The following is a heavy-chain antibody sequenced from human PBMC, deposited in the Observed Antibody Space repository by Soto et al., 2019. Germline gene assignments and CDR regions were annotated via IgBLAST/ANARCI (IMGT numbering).Heavy chain of an antibody. Sequence: QVQLVESGGGVVQPGRSLRLSCAASGFTFSSYGMHWVRQAPGKGLEWVAVISYDGSNKYYADSVKGRFTISRDNSKNTLYLQMNSLRAEDTAVYYCAKDGSDNILDYWGQGTLVTVSS. CDR2: ISYDGSNK. CDR1: GFTFSSYG. J-gene: IGHJ4*02. D-gene: IGHD5-12*01. V-gene: IGHV3-30*18. CDR3: AKDGSDNILDY.